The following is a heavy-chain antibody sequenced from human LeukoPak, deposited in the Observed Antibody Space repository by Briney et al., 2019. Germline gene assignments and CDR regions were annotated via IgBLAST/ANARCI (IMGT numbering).Heavy chain of an antibody. D-gene: IGHD6-6*01. CDR2: IKEDGSEK. V-gene: IGHV3-7*01. CDR1: GFTFSSYW. CDR3: ARDEWGYSSSSGAFDI. Sequence: GGSLRLSCAASGFTFSSYWMSWVRQAPGKGLEWVANIKEDGSEKYYVDSVKGRFTISRDNAKNSLYLQMNSLRAEDTAVYYCARDEWGYSSSSGAFDIWGQGTMVTVSS. J-gene: IGHJ3*02.